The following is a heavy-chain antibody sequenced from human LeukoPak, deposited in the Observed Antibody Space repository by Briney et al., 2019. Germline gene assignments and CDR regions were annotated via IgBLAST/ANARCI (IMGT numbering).Heavy chain of an antibody. CDR2: ISSSGSTI. V-gene: IGHV3-48*03. D-gene: IGHD2/OR15-2a*01. Sequence: GGSLRLSCAASEFTFSSYEMNWVRQAPGKGLEWVSYISSSGSTIYYADSVRGRFTISRDNAKNSLYLQMNSLRAEDTAVYYCARSGVYGYYMDVWGKGTTVTISS. CDR3: ARSGVYGYYMDV. J-gene: IGHJ6*03. CDR1: EFTFSSYE.